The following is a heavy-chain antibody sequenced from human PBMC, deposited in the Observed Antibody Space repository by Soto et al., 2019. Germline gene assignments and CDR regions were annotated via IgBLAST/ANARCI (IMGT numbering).Heavy chain of an antibody. J-gene: IGHJ5*02. D-gene: IGHD5-18*01. CDR1: GGTFYIYT. CDR3: ARIPRYSFPTSDDRDT. CDR2: ITPIYPTT. V-gene: IGHV1-69*15. Sequence: QVQLVQSGAEVRKPGSSVQVSCKASGGTFYIYTFSWVRQAPGQGLEWMGSITPIYPTTNYAEKFQGRLTVTADGSTSTAYMELSSLTSDDTAVYYCARIPRYSFPTSDDRDTWGEGTLVTVSS.